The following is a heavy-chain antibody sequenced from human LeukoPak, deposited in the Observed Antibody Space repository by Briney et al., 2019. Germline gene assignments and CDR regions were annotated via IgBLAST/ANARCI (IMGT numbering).Heavy chain of an antibody. V-gene: IGHV3-73*01. D-gene: IGHD1-20*01. CDR2: VGNKASSYAT. J-gene: IGHJ4*02. CDR3: TRGLNWIREY. Sequence: PGGSLRLSCAASGFTFSGSTMHWVRQASGKGLEWVGRVGNKASSYATAYAASVKGRFTISRDDSKNTAYLQMNSLKTEDTAVYYCTRGLNWIREYWGQGTLVTVSS. CDR1: GFTFSGST.